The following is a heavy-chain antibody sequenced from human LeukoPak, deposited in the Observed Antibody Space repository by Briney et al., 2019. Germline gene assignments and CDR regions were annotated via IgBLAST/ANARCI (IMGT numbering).Heavy chain of an antibody. V-gene: IGHV4-59*01. J-gene: IGHJ4*02. CDR2: IYYSGST. CDR1: GGSISSYY. Sequence: SETLSLTCTVSGGSISSYYWSWIRQPPGKGLEWIGYIYYSGSTNYNPYLKSRVTISVDTSKNQFSLKLSSVTAADTAVYYCARGNYDSSGYFDYWGQGTLVTVSS. D-gene: IGHD3-22*01. CDR3: ARGNYDSSGYFDY.